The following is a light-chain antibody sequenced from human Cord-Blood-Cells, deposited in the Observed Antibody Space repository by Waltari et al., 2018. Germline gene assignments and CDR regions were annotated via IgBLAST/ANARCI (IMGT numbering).Light chain of an antibody. CDR3: SSYTSSSTLV. CDR1: SSDVGGYNY. Sequence: QSALTQPASVSGSPGQSITISCTGTSSDVGGYNYVSWYQQQPGKAPKLMIYDDSKRPSGVSNRFSGSKSGNTASLTIAGLQAEDEADYYCSSYTSSSTLVFGGGTKLTVL. V-gene: IGLV2-14*01. J-gene: IGLJ2*01. CDR2: DDS.